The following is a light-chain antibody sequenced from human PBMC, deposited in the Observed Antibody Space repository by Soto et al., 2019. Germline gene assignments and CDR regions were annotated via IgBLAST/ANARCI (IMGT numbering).Light chain of an antibody. CDR3: LQYNYWPLK. V-gene: IGKV3-15*01. Sequence: EIVMTQSPVTLSVSPGERVTLSCRASQSVSSNLAWYHQKPGQAPSLLIYGAFTRATGIPARFSGNGSGTEFPLTLSNLQSGDFPLYLFLQYNYWPLKFGQGPKVDI. CDR2: GAF. J-gene: IGKJ1*01. CDR1: QSVSSN.